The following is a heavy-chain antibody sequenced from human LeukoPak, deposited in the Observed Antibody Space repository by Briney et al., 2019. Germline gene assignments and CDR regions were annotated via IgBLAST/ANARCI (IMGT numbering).Heavy chain of an antibody. CDR1: GGSFSGYY. D-gene: IGHD3-3*01. J-gene: IGHJ2*01. CDR2: INHSGST. CDR3: ARGEGYDFWSGYPGHWYFDL. V-gene: IGHV4-34*01. Sequence: SETLSLTCAVYGGSFSGYYWSWIRQPPGKGLEWIGEINHSGSTNYNPSLKSRVTISVDTSKNQFSLKLSSVTAADTAVYYCARGEGYDFWSGYPGHWYFDLWGRGTLVTVSS.